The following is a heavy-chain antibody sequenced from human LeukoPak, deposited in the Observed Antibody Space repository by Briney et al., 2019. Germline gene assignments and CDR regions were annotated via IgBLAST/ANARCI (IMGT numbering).Heavy chain of an antibody. D-gene: IGHD5-12*01. J-gene: IGHJ6*02. V-gene: IGHV3-30-3*01. CDR3: AREESGVVATPPYYYGMDV. Sequence: GGSLRLSCAASGFTFSSYAMHWVRQAPGKGLEWVAVISYDGSNKYYADSVKGRFTISRDNSKNTLYLQMNSLRAEDTAVYYCAREESGVVATPPYYYGMDVWGQGTTVTVSS. CDR1: GFTFSSYA. CDR2: ISYDGSNK.